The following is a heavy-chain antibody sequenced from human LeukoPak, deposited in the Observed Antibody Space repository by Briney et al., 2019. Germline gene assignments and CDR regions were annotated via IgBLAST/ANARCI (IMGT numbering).Heavy chain of an antibody. V-gene: IGHV1-69*04. J-gene: IGHJ6*02. Sequence: ASVKVSCKASGGTFSSYAISWVRQAPGQGLEWMGRIIPILGIANYAQKFQGRVTIAADKSTSTAYMELSSLRSEDTAVYYCARGPPSRWFGTLEVVPKNYYYGMDVWGQGTTVTVSS. D-gene: IGHD3-10*01. CDR1: GGTFSSYA. CDR2: IIPILGIA. CDR3: ARGPPSRWFGTLEVVPKNYYYGMDV.